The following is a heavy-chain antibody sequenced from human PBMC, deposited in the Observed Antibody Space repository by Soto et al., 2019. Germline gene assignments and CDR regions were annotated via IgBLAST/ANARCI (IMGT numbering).Heavy chain of an antibody. V-gene: IGHV3-30-3*01. CDR3: ARPQPGTGTFLDF. D-gene: IGHD1-7*01. J-gene: IGHJ4*02. Sequence: QVQLVESGGGVVQPGRSLRLSCAASGFTFSGSAMHWVRQAPGKGLEWVAVISFDGVNTYYAVSVSGRFTISRDNSKNTLFLQMNSLRTEDTALYFCARPQPGTGTFLDFWGQGTLVTVSS. CDR2: ISFDGVNT. CDR1: GFTFSGSA.